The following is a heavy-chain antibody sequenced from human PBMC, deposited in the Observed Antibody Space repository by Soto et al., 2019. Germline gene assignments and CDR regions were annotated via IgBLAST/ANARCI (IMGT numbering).Heavy chain of an antibody. CDR3: ARDHTPMVRGVSVDY. J-gene: IGHJ4*02. CDR2: ISYDGSNK. V-gene: IGHV3-30-3*01. CDR1: GFTFSSYA. Sequence: QVQLVESGGGVVQPGRSLRLSCAASGFTFSSYAMHWVRQAPGKGLEWVAVISYDGSNKYYADSVKGRFTISRDNSKNTLYLQMNSLRAEDTAVYYCARDHTPMVRGVSVDYWGQGTLVTVSS. D-gene: IGHD3-10*01.